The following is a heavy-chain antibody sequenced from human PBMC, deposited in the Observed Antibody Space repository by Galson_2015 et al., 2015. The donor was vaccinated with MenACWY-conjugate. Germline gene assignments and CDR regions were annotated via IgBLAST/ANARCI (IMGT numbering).Heavy chain of an antibody. CDR3: ARDLGFYCSRNDCYSPY. J-gene: IGHJ4*02. D-gene: IGHD2-2*01. CDR1: GFIFNNYW. Sequence: SLRLSCAASGFIFNNYWMSWVRQVPGKGPEWVANIKQDGSEKYYVDSVRGRFTISRDNAKNPLYLQMNSLRAEDTAVYYCARDLGFYCSRNDCYSPYWGQGTLVTVSS. CDR2: IKQDGSEK. V-gene: IGHV3-7*03.